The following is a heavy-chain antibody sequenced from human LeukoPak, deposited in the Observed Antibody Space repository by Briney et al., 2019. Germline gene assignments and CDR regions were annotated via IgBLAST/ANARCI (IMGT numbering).Heavy chain of an antibody. J-gene: IGHJ4*02. Sequence: SVKVSCKASGGTFSSYAISWVRQAPGQGLEWMGGIIPIFGTANYAQKFQGRVTITTDESTSTAYMELSSLRSEDTAVYYCARDRGDIVATSFDYWGQGTLVTVSS. D-gene: IGHD5-12*01. CDR1: GGTFSSYA. V-gene: IGHV1-69*05. CDR2: IIPIFGTA. CDR3: ARDRGDIVATSFDY.